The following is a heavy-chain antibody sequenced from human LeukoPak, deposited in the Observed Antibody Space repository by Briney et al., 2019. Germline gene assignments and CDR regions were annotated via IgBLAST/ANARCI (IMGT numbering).Heavy chain of an antibody. CDR3: ASSPYSSGFAYYFDY. Sequence: SVKVFCKASGGTFSSYAISWVRQAPGQGLEWMGGIIPIFGTANYAQKFQGRVTITADESTSTAYMELSSLRSEDTAVYYCASSPYSSGFAYYFDYWGQGTLVTVSS. J-gene: IGHJ4*02. D-gene: IGHD6-19*01. V-gene: IGHV1-69*13. CDR2: IIPIFGTA. CDR1: GGTFSSYA.